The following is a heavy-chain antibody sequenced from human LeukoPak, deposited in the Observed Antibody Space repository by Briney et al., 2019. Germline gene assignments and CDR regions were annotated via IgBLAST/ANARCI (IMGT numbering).Heavy chain of an antibody. J-gene: IGHJ4*02. D-gene: IGHD2-15*01. CDR1: GFTLSSYW. V-gene: IGHV3-7*01. Sequence: GSLRHSCAAPGFTLSSYWMSWVRQGPGKGLERVANIKQEGREKSSVDSAKGAFTISRDKATSTLYLQMNSRRAEDTAVYYCARDAGYCGGGSFYDYWGQGTLVTVSS. CDR3: ARDAGYCGGGSFYDY. CDR2: IKQEGREK.